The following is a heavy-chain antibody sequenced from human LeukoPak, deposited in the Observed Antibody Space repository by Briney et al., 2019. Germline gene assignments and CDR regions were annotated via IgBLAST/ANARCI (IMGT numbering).Heavy chain of an antibody. Sequence: SETPSLNCTVYGGPFNHYYWTWIRQSPGMGLEWIGEINESGSTNYDPSLKSRVTISVDTSKNQLSLKLTSVTAADTAVYYCASRVGRYNYYFGMDVWGQGTTVTVSS. CDR3: ASRVGRYNYYFGMDV. CDR1: GGPFNHYY. D-gene: IGHD1-26*01. J-gene: IGHJ6*02. CDR2: INESGST. V-gene: IGHV4-34*01.